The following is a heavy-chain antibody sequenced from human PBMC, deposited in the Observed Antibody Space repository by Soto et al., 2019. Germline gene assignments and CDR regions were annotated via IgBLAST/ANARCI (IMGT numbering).Heavy chain of an antibody. Sequence: SVKVSCKASGYTFTGYYMHWVRQAPGQGLEWMGWINPNSGGTNYAQKFQGWVTMTRDTSISTAYVELSRLRSDDTAVYYCIAVAGPSWFDPWGQGTLVPFSS. J-gene: IGHJ5*02. CDR3: IAVAGPSWFDP. CDR1: GYTFTGYY. D-gene: IGHD6-19*01. CDR2: INPNSGGT. V-gene: IGHV1-2*04.